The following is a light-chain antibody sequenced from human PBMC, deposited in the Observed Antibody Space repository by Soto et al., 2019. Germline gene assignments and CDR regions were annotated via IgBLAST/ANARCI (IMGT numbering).Light chain of an antibody. J-gene: IGLJ2*01. CDR1: SSDVGGYKY. V-gene: IGLV2-11*01. Sequence: QSALTQPRSVSGSPGQSVTISCTGTSSDVGGYKYVSWYQQHPGKVPKLMIYDVGKRPSGVPDRFSGSKSGNTASLTISGLQAEDEADYYCCSYAGSYALLFGGGTKVTVL. CDR3: CSYAGSYALL. CDR2: DVG.